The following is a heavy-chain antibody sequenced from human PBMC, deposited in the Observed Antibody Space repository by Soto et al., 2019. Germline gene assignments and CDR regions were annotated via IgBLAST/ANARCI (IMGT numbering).Heavy chain of an antibody. D-gene: IGHD6-19*01. V-gene: IGHV1-3*01. CDR1: GYTFTSYA. Sequence: ASVKVSCKASGYTFTSYAMHWVRQAPGQRLEWMGWINAGNGNTKYSQKFQGRVTITRDTSASTAYMELSSPRSEDTAVYYCARDASVVAATPFDYWGQGTLVTVSS. CDR2: INAGNGNT. CDR3: ARDASVVAATPFDY. J-gene: IGHJ4*02.